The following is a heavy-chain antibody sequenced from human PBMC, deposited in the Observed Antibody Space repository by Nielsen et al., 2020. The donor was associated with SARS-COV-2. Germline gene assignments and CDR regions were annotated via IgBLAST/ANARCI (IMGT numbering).Heavy chain of an antibody. V-gene: IGHV3-30*04. J-gene: IGHJ6*02. CDR2: ISYDGNNK. CDR1: GIIFSSYA. D-gene: IGHD6-19*01. CDR3: TRRVAGGTMDV. Sequence: GGSLRLSCAASGIIFSSYAMHWVRQAPGKGLEWVAVISYDGNNKYYTDSVKGRFTISRDNSKNTLYLQMNSLGADDTAIYYCTRRVAGGTMDVWGQGTTVTVSS.